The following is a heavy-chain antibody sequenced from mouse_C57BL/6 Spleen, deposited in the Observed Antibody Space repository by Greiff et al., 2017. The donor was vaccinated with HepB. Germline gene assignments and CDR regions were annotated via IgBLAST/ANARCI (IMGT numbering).Heavy chain of an antibody. Sequence: EVKLMESGPGLVKPSQSLSLTCSVTGYSITSGYYWNWIRQFPGNKLEWMGYISYDGSNNYNPSLKNRISITRDTSKNQFFLKLNSVTTEDTATYYCARRGYYAMDDWGQGTSVTVSS. J-gene: IGHJ4*01. CDR2: ISYDGSN. CDR3: ARRGYYAMDD. CDR1: GYSITSGYY. V-gene: IGHV3-6*01.